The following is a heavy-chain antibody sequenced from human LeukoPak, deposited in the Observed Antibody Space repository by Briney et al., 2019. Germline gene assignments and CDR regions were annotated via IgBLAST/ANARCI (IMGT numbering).Heavy chain of an antibody. CDR1: GYTFTGYY. CDR2: INPNSGGT. V-gene: IGHV1-2*06. CDR3: ARVRIGVAGNTFDM. Sequence: ASVTVSCTASGYTFTGYYMHWVRQAPGQGLEWMGQINPNSGGTNYVQKFQGRVTMTRDTSFTTAYMELSGLRSDDTAVYYCARVRIGVAGNTFDMWGQGTMVTVS. J-gene: IGHJ3*02. D-gene: IGHD6-19*01.